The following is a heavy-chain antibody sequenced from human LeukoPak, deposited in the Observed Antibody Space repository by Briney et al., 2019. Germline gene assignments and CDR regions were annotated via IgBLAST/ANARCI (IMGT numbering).Heavy chain of an antibody. CDR1: GFTVSSNY. V-gene: IGHV3-53*01. Sequence: PGRSLRLSCAASGFTVSSNYMSWVRQAPGKGLECVSVIYSDAATYYADSVKGRFIISRDNSKNTLYLQMNSLRAEDTAVYYCARGRSGVVIFRVDHGMDVWGQGTTVTVSS. CDR2: IYSDAAT. J-gene: IGHJ6*02. CDR3: ARGRSGVVIFRVDHGMDV. D-gene: IGHD3-3*01.